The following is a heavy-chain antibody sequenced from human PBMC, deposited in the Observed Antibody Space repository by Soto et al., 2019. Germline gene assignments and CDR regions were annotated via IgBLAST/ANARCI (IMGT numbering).Heavy chain of an antibody. Sequence: PSETLSLTCIGSGESISSSSYYWGWIRQPPGKGLEWIGSIYYSGRTYYNPSFKSRVTISIDTTKNQFSLKLSSVTATDTAVYYCARQRTTVVTQDYFDHWGQGALVTVSS. V-gene: IGHV4-39*01. CDR1: GESISSSSYY. D-gene: IGHD2-21*02. CDR3: ARQRTTVVTQDYFDH. CDR2: IYYSGRT. J-gene: IGHJ4*02.